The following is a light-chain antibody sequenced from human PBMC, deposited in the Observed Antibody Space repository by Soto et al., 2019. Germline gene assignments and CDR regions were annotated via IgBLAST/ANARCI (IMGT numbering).Light chain of an antibody. CDR2: GAS. Sequence: EMVMTQSPATLSVSPGERATLSCRASQSISGNLAWYRQKPGQPPSLLIFGASTRATGIPARFTGSGSETEFTLTISSLHSEDFAVYYCQQYNSWPFTFGGGTKVEI. V-gene: IGKV3-15*01. CDR3: QQYNSWPFT. CDR1: QSISGN. J-gene: IGKJ4*01.